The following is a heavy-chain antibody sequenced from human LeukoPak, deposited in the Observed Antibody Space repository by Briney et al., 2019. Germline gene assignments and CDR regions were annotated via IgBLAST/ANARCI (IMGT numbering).Heavy chain of an antibody. CDR2: INPSGGST. CDR1: GYTFTSYY. V-gene: IGHV1-46*01. Sequence: ASVTVSCKASGYTFTSYYIHWVRQAPGQGLEWMGIINPSGGSTSYAQKFQGRVTMTRDTSTSTVYMELSSLRSEDTAVYYCARDSGMVRGTVDYWGQGTLVTVSS. CDR3: ARDSGMVRGTVDY. J-gene: IGHJ4*02. D-gene: IGHD3-10*01.